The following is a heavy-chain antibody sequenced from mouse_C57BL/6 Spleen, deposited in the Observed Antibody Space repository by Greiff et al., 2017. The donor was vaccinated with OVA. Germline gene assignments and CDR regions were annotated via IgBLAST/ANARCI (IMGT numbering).Heavy chain of an antibody. D-gene: IGHD2-3*01. CDR3: TFYDYLDY. Sequence: VQLQQSGAELVRPGASVKLSCTASGFNIKDDYMHWVKQRPEQGLEWIGWIDPENGDTEYASKFQGKATITADTSSNTAYLQLSSLTSEDTAVYYCTFYDYLDYWGQGTTLTVSS. CDR2: IDPENGDT. V-gene: IGHV14-4*01. J-gene: IGHJ2*01. CDR1: GFNIKDDY.